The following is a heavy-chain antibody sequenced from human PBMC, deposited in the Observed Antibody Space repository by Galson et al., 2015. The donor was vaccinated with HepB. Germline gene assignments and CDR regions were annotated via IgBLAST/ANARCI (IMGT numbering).Heavy chain of an antibody. CDR3: ARERVPATANYYYYGMDV. D-gene: IGHD2-2*01. V-gene: IGHV3-66*02. J-gene: IGHJ6*02. Sequence: SLRLSCAASGFTVSSNYMSWVRQAPGKGLEWVSVIYSGGSTYYADSVKGRFTISRDNSKNTLYLQMNSLRAEDTAVYYCARERVPATANYYYYGMDVWGQGTTVTVSS. CDR2: IYSGGST. CDR1: GFTVSSNY.